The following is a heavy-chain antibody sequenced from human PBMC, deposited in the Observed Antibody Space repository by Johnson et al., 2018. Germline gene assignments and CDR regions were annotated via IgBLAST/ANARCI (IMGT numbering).Heavy chain of an antibody. CDR1: GGSISSSSYY. D-gene: IGHD3-3*01. CDR2: IYYCGRT. J-gene: IGHJ5*02. V-gene: IGHV4-39*02. Sequence: QVQLQESGPGLVKPSETLSLTCTVSGGSISSSSYYWGWIRQPPGKGLEWIGSIYYCGRTYYNPSLKSRVTISRDNAKNSLYLQMNSLRAEDTAVYYCARDFTILEWLLGGWFDPWGQGTLVTVSS. CDR3: ARDFTILEWLLGGWFDP.